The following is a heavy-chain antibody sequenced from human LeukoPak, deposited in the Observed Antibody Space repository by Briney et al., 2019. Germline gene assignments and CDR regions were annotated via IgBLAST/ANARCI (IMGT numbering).Heavy chain of an antibody. Sequence: GGSLRLSCAASGFTFSSFSMNWVRQAPGKGLEWVSSISSSNNYIYYADSVKGRFTISRDNAKNSLYLQMNSLRAEDTAVYFCAREIGRLCNIDYWGQGTLVTVSS. V-gene: IGHV3-21*01. CDR1: GFTFSSFS. CDR3: AREIGRLCNIDY. J-gene: IGHJ4*02. D-gene: IGHD3-16*01. CDR2: ISSSNNYI.